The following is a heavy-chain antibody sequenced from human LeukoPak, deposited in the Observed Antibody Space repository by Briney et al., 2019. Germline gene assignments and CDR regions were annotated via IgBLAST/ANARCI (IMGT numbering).Heavy chain of an antibody. CDR3: ARANRLHGGPYLIGP. CDR2: INPNSGST. J-gene: IGHJ5*02. CDR1: GYSFTDYY. D-gene: IGHD2-21*01. Sequence: ASVKVSCKTSGYSFTDYYMHWVRQAPGQGLEWMGWINPNSGSTSSAQKFQGRVTTTRDTSTTTVYMEMSWLTSDDTAIYYCARANRLHGGPYLIGPWGQGTLVTVSS. V-gene: IGHV1-2*02.